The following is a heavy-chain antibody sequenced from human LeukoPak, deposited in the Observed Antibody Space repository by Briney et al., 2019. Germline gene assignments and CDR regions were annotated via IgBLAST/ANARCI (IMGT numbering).Heavy chain of an antibody. CDR2: ISSNGGST. CDR1: GFTFSSYA. CDR3: AREGATLRPFDY. Sequence: GGSLRLSCAASGFTFSSYAMHSVRQAPGKGLEYVSAISSNGGSTYYANSVKGRFTISRDNSKNTLYLQMGSLRAEDMAVYYCAREGATLRPFDYWGQGTLVTVSS. V-gene: IGHV3-64*01. J-gene: IGHJ4*02. D-gene: IGHD1-26*01.